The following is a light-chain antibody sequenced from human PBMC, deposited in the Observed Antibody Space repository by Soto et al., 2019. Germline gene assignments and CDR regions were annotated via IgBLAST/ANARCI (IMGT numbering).Light chain of an antibody. V-gene: IGKV3-15*01. CDR2: GAS. CDR3: QQYGTWWT. CDR1: QSVSSK. J-gene: IGKJ1*01. Sequence: EIVMTQSPATLSVSPGERATLSCRASQSVSSKLAWYQQKPGQAPRLLIYGASTRATGIPARFSGSGSGTEFTLTISSLQSEDFAVYYCQQYGTWWTFGQGTKVEIK.